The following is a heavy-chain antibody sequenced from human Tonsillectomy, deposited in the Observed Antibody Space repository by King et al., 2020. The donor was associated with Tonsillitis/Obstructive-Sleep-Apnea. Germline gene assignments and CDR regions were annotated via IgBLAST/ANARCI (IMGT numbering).Heavy chain of an antibody. J-gene: IGHJ6*03. CDR2: ISYRGDNT. CDR1: GFTFTSYA. V-gene: IGHV3-23*04. D-gene: IGHD2-15*01. Sequence: EVQLVESGGGLVQPGGSLRLSCAASGFTFTSYAMSWVRQAPGKGLQWVSSISYRGDNTFNADSVKGRFTMSRENSKNTLYLQMKSLRAEDTALYYCVGWPEGGDYYYMDVWGKGTAVTVSS. CDR3: VGWPEGGDYYYMDV.